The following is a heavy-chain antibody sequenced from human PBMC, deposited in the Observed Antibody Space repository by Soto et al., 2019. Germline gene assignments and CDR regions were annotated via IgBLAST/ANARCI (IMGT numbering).Heavy chain of an antibody. D-gene: IGHD3-10*01. CDR2: IYHSGST. V-gene: IGHV4-4*02. Sequence: SETLSLTCAVSGGSISSSNWWSWVRQPPGKGLEWIGEIYHSGSTNYNPSLKSRVTISVDKSKNQFSLKLSSVTAADTAMYYCARDSGVRRDYYGMDVWGQGTTVTVSS. CDR1: GGSISSSNW. CDR3: ARDSGVRRDYYGMDV. J-gene: IGHJ6*02.